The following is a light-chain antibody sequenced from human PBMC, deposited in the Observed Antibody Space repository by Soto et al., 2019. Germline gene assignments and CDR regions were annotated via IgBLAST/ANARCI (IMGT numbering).Light chain of an antibody. CDR1: SSDVGGYNY. Sequence: QSVLTQPRSVSGSPGQSVTISCTGTSSDVGGYNYVSWYQQYPGKAPKLMIYDVSKRPSGVPDRFSGSKSGNTASLIISGLQAEDEADYYCCSYAGSYTFVFGGGTKLTVL. J-gene: IGLJ2*01. CDR2: DVS. V-gene: IGLV2-11*01. CDR3: CSYAGSYTFV.